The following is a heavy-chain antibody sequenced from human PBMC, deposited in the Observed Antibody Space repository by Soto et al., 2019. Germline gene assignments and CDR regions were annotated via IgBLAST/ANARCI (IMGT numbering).Heavy chain of an antibody. V-gene: IGHV1-2*04. J-gene: IGHJ4*02. CDR1: GYTFTGYY. CDR3: ARDPNLLYYYDSSGYSPSYFDY. CDR2: INPNSGGT. D-gene: IGHD3-22*01. Sequence: ASVKVSCKASGYTFTGYYMHWVRQAPGQGLEWMGWINPNSGGTNYAQKFQGWVTMTRDTSISTAYMELSRLRSDDTAVYYCARDPNLLYYYDSSGYSPSYFDYWGQGTLVTVSS.